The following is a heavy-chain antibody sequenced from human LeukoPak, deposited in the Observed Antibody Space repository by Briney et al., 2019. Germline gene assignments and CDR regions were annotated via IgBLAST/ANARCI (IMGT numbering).Heavy chain of an antibody. CDR3: ARGYWTGYHHLDY. D-gene: IGHD3/OR15-3a*01. CDR1: GFTFSPFW. J-gene: IGHJ4*02. Sequence: GCLRLSCATSGFTFSPFWIHWVRQPPGKGLEWIGEIYRSGSTNYNPSLKSRVTMSVDKSKNQFSLNLSSVSAADTAVYYCARGYWTGYHHLDYWGQGTLVTVSS. V-gene: IGHV4-4*02. CDR2: IYRSGST.